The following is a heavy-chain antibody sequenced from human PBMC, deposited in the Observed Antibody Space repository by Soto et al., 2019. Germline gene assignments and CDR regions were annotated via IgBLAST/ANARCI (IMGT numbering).Heavy chain of an antibody. J-gene: IGHJ4*02. CDR2: IYPADSDT. CDR3: ARPRATHDWTIHY. CDR1: GYTFTSYW. V-gene: IGHV5-51*01. D-gene: IGHD3-9*01. Sequence: PGESLKISCKGSGYTFTSYWVGWVRQMPGKGPEWMAIIYPADSDTRYNPSLQGQVTISADMSTSTAYLQWNSLKASDTAMYYCARPRATHDWTIHYWGKGTLVTVSS.